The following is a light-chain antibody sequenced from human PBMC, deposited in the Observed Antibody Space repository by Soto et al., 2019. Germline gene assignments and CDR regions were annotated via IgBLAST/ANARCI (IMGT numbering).Light chain of an antibody. CDR1: QSVSSSF. V-gene: IGKV3-20*01. J-gene: IGKJ4*01. CDR3: QQYGSSPLT. Sequence: EIVLTQSPGTLSLSPGERATLSCRASQSVSSSFLAWYQQKPGQAPRLLIYGASSKATGIPDRFSGSGSWTDFPLTISRLEPEDVAVYYCQQYGSSPLTFGGGTKVEIK. CDR2: GAS.